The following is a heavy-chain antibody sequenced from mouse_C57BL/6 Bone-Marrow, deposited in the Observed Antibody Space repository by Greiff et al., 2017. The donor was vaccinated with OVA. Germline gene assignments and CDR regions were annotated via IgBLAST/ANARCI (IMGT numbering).Heavy chain of an antibody. V-gene: IGHV1-82*01. CDR1: GYAFSSSW. J-gene: IGHJ4*01. D-gene: IGHD1-1*01. CDR2: IYPGDGDT. CDR3: AREYYYGSSVYAMDY. Sequence: VQLQESGPELVKPGASVKISCKASGYAFSSSWMNWVKQRPGKGLEWIGRIYPGDGDTNYNGKFKGKATLTADKSSSTAYMQLSSLTSEDSAVYFCAREYYYGSSVYAMDYWGQGTSVTVSS.